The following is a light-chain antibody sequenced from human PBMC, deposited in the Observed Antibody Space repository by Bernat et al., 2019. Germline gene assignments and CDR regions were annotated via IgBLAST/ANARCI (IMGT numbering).Light chain of an antibody. CDR3: MQALQTLWT. CDR1: QSLLHSNGYNY. V-gene: IGKV2-28*01. Sequence: IVMTQSPLSLPVTPGEPASISCRSSQSLLHSNGYNYLDWYLQKPGQSPQLLIYLGSNRASGVPDRFSGSGSGTDFTLKISRVGAEDVGVYYCMQALQTLWTFGQGTKVEI. CDR2: LGS. J-gene: IGKJ1*01.